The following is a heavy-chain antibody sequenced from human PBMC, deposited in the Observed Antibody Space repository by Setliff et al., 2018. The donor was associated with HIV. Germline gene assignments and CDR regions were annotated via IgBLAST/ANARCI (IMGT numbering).Heavy chain of an antibody. Sequence: SETLSLTCAVSGYSISSGYYWGWIRQPPGRGLEWIGNIYHSGGTHYNPSLRSRVTISVDASKNHFSLKLSSVTAADTAVFYCARVPFTTGFDYWGQGILVTVTS. CDR3: ARVPFTTGFDY. CDR2: IYHSGGT. J-gene: IGHJ4*02. V-gene: IGHV4-38-2*01. CDR1: GYSISSGYY. D-gene: IGHD3-3*01.